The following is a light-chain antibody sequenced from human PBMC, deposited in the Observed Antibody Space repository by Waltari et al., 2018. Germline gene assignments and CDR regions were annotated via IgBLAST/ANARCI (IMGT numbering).Light chain of an antibody. J-gene: IGLJ2*01. CDR3: ATWDGRVNGVL. CDR2: SND. Sequence: HSVLTQAPSVSGTPGQRVTISCSGTNYNIGSGPVNWYQQVPGMSPKLLIYSNDQRPSGVPERCSGSKSGTSASLAISGLQSEDEADYYCATWDGRVNGVLFGGGTKVTVL. V-gene: IGLV1-44*01. CDR1: NYNIGSGP.